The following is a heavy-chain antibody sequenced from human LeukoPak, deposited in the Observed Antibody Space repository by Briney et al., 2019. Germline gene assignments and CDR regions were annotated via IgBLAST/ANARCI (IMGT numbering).Heavy chain of an antibody. D-gene: IGHD3-16*01. Sequence: GESPKISCKTFGFVFTSYWIAWVRQMPGRGLEWMGITYPGTADTRDSPSFEGQVTISVDKSISTAYLHWNSLQASDTAMYYCARQSGRGELYDYFYSWGHGTMVIVSS. CDR1: GFVFTSYW. CDR3: ARQSGRGELYDYFYS. V-gene: IGHV5-51*01. CDR2: TYPGTADT. J-gene: IGHJ3*02.